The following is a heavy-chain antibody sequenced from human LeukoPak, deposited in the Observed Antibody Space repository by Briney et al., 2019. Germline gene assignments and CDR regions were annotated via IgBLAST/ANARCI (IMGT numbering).Heavy chain of an antibody. J-gene: IGHJ5*02. Sequence: SETLSLTCTVSGGSISSYYWSWIRQPPGKGLEWIGYIYYSGSTNYNPSLKSRVTISVDTSKNQFSLKLSSVTAADTAVYYCARDVYYDSGSRIENWLDPWGQGTLVTVSS. V-gene: IGHV4-59*12. D-gene: IGHD3-10*01. CDR1: GGSISSYY. CDR2: IYYSGST. CDR3: ARDVYYDSGSRIENWLDP.